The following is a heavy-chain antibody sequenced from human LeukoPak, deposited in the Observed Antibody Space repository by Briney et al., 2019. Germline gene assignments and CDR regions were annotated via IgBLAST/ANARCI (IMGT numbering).Heavy chain of an antibody. V-gene: IGHV1-2*02. J-gene: IGHJ4*02. D-gene: IGHD3-22*01. CDR2: INPNSGGT. Sequence: ASVKVSFKASGYTFTNYYIHWVRQAPGQGLEWMGWINPNSGGTNYAQKFQGRVTMTRDTSISTAYMELSRLRSDDTAVYFCARRCDTSSYYTYYFDYWGQGTLVTVSS. CDR1: GYTFTNYY. CDR3: ARRCDTSSYYTYYFDY.